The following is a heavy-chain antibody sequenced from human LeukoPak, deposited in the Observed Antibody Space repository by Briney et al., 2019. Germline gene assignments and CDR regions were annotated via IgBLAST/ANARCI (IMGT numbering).Heavy chain of an antibody. Sequence: PSETLSLTCTVSGGSISSGSYYWSWIRQPAGKGLEWIGRIYTSGSTNYNPSLKSRVTISVDTSKNQFSLKLSSVTAADTAVYYCARYPYCGGDCYFGWFDPWGQGTLVTVSS. V-gene: IGHV4-61*02. D-gene: IGHD2-21*01. J-gene: IGHJ5*02. CDR3: ARYPYCGGDCYFGWFDP. CDR2: IYTSGST. CDR1: GGSISSGSYY.